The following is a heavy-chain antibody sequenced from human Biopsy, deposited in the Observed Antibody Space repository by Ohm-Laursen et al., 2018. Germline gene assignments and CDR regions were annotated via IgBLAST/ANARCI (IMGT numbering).Heavy chain of an antibody. CDR2: ASYSGYT. J-gene: IGHJ2*01. CDR1: DDSIRNFY. Sequence: SETLSLTCTVSDDSIRNFYWTWIRQPPGQGLEWIGHASYSGYTNYNPSLKSRVTISVDTSKNHFSLNLRSVTAADTAVYYCASAGYNPDWNFDLWGRGTRVTVSS. V-gene: IGHV4-59*08. D-gene: IGHD5-24*01. CDR3: ASAGYNPDWNFDL.